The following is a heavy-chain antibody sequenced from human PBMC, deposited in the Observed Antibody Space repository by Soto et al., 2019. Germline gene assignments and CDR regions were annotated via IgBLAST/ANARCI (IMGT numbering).Heavy chain of an antibody. CDR2: ISWNSGKI. V-gene: IGHV3-9*01. J-gene: IGHJ6*03. CDR3: AKDIRYSSSDIYMDV. CDR1: GFIFDNYA. D-gene: IGHD6-6*01. Sequence: GGSLRLSCAASGFIFDNYAMHWVRQAPGKGLEWVSGISWNSGKIGYADSVKGRFTISRDNATNSLYLQMNSLRAEDTALYYCAKDIRYSSSDIYMDVWGRGTTVTVSS.